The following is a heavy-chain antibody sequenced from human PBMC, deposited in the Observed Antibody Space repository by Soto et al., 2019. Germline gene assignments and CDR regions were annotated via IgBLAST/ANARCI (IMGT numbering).Heavy chain of an antibody. CDR2: IYHSGST. CDR1: GGSISSNC. CDR3: ARVAVAGTRIDY. V-gene: IGHV4-4*02. D-gene: IGHD6-19*01. J-gene: IGHJ4*02. Sequence: SETLSLTCTVSGGSISSNCWSCVRQPPGKGLEWIGEIYHSGSTNYNPSLKSRVTISVDKSKNQFSLKLSSVTAADTAVYYCARVAVAGTRIDYWGQGTLVTVSS.